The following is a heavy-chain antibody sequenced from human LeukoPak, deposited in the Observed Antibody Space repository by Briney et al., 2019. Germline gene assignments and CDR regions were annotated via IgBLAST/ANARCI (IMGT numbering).Heavy chain of an antibody. Sequence: GASVKVSCKGSGYTFTSYGISWVRQAPGQGLEWMGWISAYNGNTNYAQKLQGRVTMTTDTSTSTAYMELRSLRSDDTAVYYCARESTYYDFWSGYYIPDYWGQGTLVTVPS. CDR1: GYTFTSYG. V-gene: IGHV1-18*01. CDR2: ISAYNGNT. D-gene: IGHD3-3*01. J-gene: IGHJ4*02. CDR3: ARESTYYDFWSGYYIPDY.